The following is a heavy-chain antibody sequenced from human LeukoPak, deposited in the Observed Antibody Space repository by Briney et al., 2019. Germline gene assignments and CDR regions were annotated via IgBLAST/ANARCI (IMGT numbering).Heavy chain of an antibody. V-gene: IGHV1-69*13. J-gene: IGHJ5*02. Sequence: SVKVSCKASGGTFSSYAISWVRQAPGQGLEWMGGIIPIFSTANYAQKFQGRVTITADESTSTAYMELSSLRSEDTDVYYCARDLVAARPGPKVYWFDPWGQGTLVTVSS. CDR1: GGTFSSYA. CDR2: IIPIFSTA. D-gene: IGHD6-6*01. CDR3: ARDLVAARPGPKVYWFDP.